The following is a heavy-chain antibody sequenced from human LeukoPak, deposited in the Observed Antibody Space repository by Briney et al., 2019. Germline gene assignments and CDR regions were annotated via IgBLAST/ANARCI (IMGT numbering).Heavy chain of an antibody. V-gene: IGHV1-69*04. J-gene: IGHJ5*02. CDR3: ARVQQQLVNWLDP. CDR1: AGTFSSYA. Sequence: SVKVSCKASAGTFSSYAISWVRQAPGQGIEWMGRVIPILGIANYAQKFQGRVTITADKSTSTAYMDLSSLRSEETAVYYWARVQQQLVNWLDPWGQGTPVTVSS. CDR2: VIPILGIA. D-gene: IGHD6-13*01.